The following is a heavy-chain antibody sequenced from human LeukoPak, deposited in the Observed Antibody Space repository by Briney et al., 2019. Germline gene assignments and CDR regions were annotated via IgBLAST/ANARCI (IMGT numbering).Heavy chain of an antibody. CDR2: INHSGST. Sequence: AETLSLTCAVYGGSFSGYYWSWIRQPPGKGLEWIGEINHSGSTNYNPSLKSRVTISVDTSKNQFSLKLSSVTAAATAVYYCARVERAVAADYWGQGTLVTVSS. J-gene: IGHJ4*02. D-gene: IGHD6-19*01. CDR3: ARVERAVAADY. V-gene: IGHV4-34*01. CDR1: GGSFSGYY.